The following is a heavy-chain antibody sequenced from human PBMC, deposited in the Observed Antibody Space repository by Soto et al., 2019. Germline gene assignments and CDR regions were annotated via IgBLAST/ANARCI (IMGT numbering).Heavy chain of an antibody. V-gene: IGHV3-11*04. CDR1: GFNFDDYS. CDR2: IDCSGSNT. Sequence: GGSLRLSCAASGFNFDDYSMHWVRQAPGKGLEWVSMIDCSGSNTWYADSVKGRFTISRDNAKNSLYLQMNSLRGEDTAVYYCARATYSSSYYFDSWGQGTLVTVSS. J-gene: IGHJ4*02. D-gene: IGHD6-6*01. CDR3: ARATYSSSYYFDS.